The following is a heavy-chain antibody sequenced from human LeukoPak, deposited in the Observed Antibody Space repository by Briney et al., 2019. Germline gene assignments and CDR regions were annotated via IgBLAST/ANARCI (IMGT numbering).Heavy chain of an antibody. D-gene: IGHD3-22*01. CDR2: ISGSGGRT. V-gene: IGHV3-23*01. CDR1: GFTFSSYA. Sequence: GGSLRLPCAASGFTFSSYAMSWVRQAPGKGLEWVSAISGSGGRTYYADSVKGRFTISRDNSKNTLYLQMNSLRAEDTAVYYCAKGIDSSGYYPFDYWGQGTLVTVSS. J-gene: IGHJ4*02. CDR3: AKGIDSSGYYPFDY.